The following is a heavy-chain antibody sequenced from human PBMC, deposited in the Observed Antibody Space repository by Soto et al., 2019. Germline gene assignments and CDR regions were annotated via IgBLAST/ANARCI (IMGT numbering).Heavy chain of an antibody. V-gene: IGHV3-15*01. J-gene: IGHJ4*02. CDR1: GFTFSNVW. Sequence: GPLRLSCVVSGFTFSNVWMSWVRQAPGKGLEWVGRIKSKTDGGTTNYAAPVKGRFTISRDDSKNTLYLQMNSLKTEDTAVYFCSTAPISLWGQGTLVTVSS. CDR3: STAPISL. CDR2: IKSKTDGGTT.